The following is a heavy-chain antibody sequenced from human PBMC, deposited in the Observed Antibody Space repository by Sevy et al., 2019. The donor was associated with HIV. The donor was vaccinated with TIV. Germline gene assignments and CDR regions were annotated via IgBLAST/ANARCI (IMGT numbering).Heavy chain of an antibody. CDR1: GGSFSNYA. CDR3: ARGCVVITFGGAFDY. J-gene: IGHJ4*02. Sequence: ASVKVSCKASGGSFSNYAITWVRQAPGQGLEWMGGSIPMFGTTDYAQKFQGRVTITADESKSTAYMELSSLRSEDTAVYYCARGCVVITFGGAFDYWGLGTLVTVSS. CDR2: SIPMFGTT. D-gene: IGHD3-16*01. V-gene: IGHV1-69*13.